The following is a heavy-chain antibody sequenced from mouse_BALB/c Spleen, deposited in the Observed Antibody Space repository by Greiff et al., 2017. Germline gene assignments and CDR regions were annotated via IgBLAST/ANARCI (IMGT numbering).Heavy chain of an antibody. Sequence: DVKLQESGPSLVKPSQTLSLTCSVTGDSITSGYWNWIRKFPGNKLEYMGYISYSGSTYYNPSLKSRISITRDTSKNQYYLQLNSVTTEDTATYYCARLDYDGGAFAYWGQGTLVTVSA. CDR1: GDSITSGY. J-gene: IGHJ3*01. D-gene: IGHD2-4*01. CDR3: ARLDYDGGAFAY. CDR2: ISYSGST. V-gene: IGHV3-8*02.